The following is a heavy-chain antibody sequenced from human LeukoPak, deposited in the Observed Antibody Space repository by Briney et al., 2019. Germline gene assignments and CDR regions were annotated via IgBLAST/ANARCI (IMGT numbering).Heavy chain of an antibody. Sequence: LRLSCAASGFTFDDYAMHWVRQAPGKGLEWVSLISGDGGSTYYADSVKGRFTISRDNSKNSLYLQMNSLRTEDTALYYCARDIGGGGSCYDYWGQGTLVTVSS. D-gene: IGHD2-15*01. CDR2: ISGDGGST. V-gene: IGHV3-43*02. CDR3: ARDIGGGGSCYDY. CDR1: GFTFDDYA. J-gene: IGHJ4*02.